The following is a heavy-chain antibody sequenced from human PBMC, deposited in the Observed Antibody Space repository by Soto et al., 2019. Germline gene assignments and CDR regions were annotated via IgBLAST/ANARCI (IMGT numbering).Heavy chain of an antibody. Sequence: SVKVSCKASGGTFSSYAISWVRQAPGQGLEWMGGIIPIFGTANYAQKFQGRVTITADESTSTAYMELSSLRSEDTAVYYCARVATGGSGSYYNLELKYWGQGTLVTVSS. CDR3: ARVATGGSGSYYNLELKY. J-gene: IGHJ4*02. V-gene: IGHV1-69*13. D-gene: IGHD3-10*01. CDR2: IIPIFGTA. CDR1: GGTFSSYA.